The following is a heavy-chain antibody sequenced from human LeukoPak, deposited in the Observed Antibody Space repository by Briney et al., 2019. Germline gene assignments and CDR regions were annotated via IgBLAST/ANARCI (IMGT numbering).Heavy chain of an antibody. CDR2: INPNSGGT. Sequence: ASVKVSCKASGYTFTGYYMHWVRQAPGQGLEWMGWINPNSGGTNYAQKFQGRATMTRDTSISTAYMELSRLRSDDTAVYYCARDYSYGFYYYYYMDVWGKGTTVTISS. CDR3: ARDYSYGFYYYYYMDV. V-gene: IGHV1-2*02. J-gene: IGHJ6*03. CDR1: GYTFTGYY. D-gene: IGHD5-18*01.